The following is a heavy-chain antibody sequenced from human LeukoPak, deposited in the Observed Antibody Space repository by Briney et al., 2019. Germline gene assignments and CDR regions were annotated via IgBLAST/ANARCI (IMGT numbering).Heavy chain of an antibody. D-gene: IGHD6-13*01. Sequence: SETLSLTCAVYGGSFSGYYWSWIRQPPGKGLEWIGEINHSGSTNYNPSLKSRVTISVDTSKNQFSLKLSSVTAEDTAVYYCAPQLVSNSPFDYWGQGTLVTVSS. V-gene: IGHV4-34*01. CDR3: APQLVSNSPFDY. CDR2: INHSGST. CDR1: GGSFSGYY. J-gene: IGHJ4*02.